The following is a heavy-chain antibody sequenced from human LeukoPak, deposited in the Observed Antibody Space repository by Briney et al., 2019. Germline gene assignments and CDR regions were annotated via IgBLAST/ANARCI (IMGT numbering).Heavy chain of an antibody. CDR1: GGTFSSYA. D-gene: IGHD3-16*01. J-gene: IGHJ4*02. V-gene: IGHV1-69*04. Sequence: SVKVSCKASGGTFSSYAISWVRQAPGQGLEWMGRIIPILGIANYARKFQGRVTITADKSTSTAYMELSSLRSEDTAVYYCARNGGGAYYFDYWGQGTLVTVSS. CDR3: ARNGGGAYYFDY. CDR2: IIPILGIA.